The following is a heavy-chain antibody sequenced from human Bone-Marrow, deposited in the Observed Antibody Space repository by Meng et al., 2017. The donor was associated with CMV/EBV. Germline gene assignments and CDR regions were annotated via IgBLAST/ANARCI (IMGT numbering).Heavy chain of an antibody. D-gene: IGHD3-16*01. CDR3: ARGEGEDYYYYGMDV. CDR2: IIPIFGTA. V-gene: IGHV1-69*05. J-gene: IGHJ6*02. CDR1: GGTFSSYA. Sequence: SVKVSCKASGGTFSSYAISWVRQAPGQGLEWMGGIIPIFGTANYAQKFQGRVTITTDESTSTAYMELSSLRAEDTAVYYCARGEGEDYYYYGMDVWGQGTTVTVPS.